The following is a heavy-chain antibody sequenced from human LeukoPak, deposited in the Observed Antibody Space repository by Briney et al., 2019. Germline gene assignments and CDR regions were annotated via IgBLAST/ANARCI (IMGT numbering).Heavy chain of an antibody. CDR1: GFTFSSYA. V-gene: IGHV3-23*01. CDR3: AKPYSSGWYPDY. D-gene: IGHD6-19*01. J-gene: IGHJ4*02. Sequence: GGSLRLSCAASGFTFSSYAMSWIRQAPGKGLEWVSAISGSGGSTYYADSVKGRFTISRDNSKNTLYLQMNSLRAEDTAVYYCAKPYSSGWYPDYWGQGTLVTVSS. CDR2: ISGSGGST.